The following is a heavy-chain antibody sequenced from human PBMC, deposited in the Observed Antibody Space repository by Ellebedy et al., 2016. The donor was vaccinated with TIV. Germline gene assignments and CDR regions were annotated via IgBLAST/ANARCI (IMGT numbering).Heavy chain of an antibody. CDR3: VKGVWVAATQDFHY. CDR1: GFTFSSYS. V-gene: IGHV3-23*01. Sequence: GESLKISXAASGFTFSSYSMNWVRQAPGKGLEWVSAISGSGGSTYYADSVKGRFTISRDNSKNTLYLQMNSLRAEDTAVYYCVKGVWVAATQDFHYWGQGTLVTVSS. J-gene: IGHJ4*02. CDR2: ISGSGGST. D-gene: IGHD2-15*01.